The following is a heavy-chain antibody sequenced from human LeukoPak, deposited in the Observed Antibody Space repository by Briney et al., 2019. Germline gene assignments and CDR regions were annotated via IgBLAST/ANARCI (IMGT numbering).Heavy chain of an antibody. D-gene: IGHD4-17*01. CDR2: MYHGGST. J-gene: IGHJ5*02. V-gene: IGHV4-30-2*01. CDR1: GGSVSSGGFS. Sequence: SQTLSLTCAVSGGSVSSGGFSWSWIRQPPGKGLEWIGYMYHGGSTYYNPSLESRVTISVDRPRNQFSLKLTSVTAADTAVYYCASTNDFGDYVGAWGQGTLVTVSS. CDR3: ASTNDFGDYVGA.